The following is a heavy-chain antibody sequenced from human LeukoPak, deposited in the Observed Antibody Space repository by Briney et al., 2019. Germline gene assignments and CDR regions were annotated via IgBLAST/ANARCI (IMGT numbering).Heavy chain of an antibody. D-gene: IGHD3-3*01. J-gene: IGHJ4*02. CDR3: ARSYYDFWSGPDY. CDR2: IYHSGST. CDR1: GGSISSSNW. Sequence: SETLSLTCAVSGGSISSSNWWSWVRQPPGQGLEWIGEIYHSGSTNYNPSLKSRVTISVDKSKNQFSLKLSSVTAADTAVYYCARSYYDFWSGPDYWGQGTLVTVSS. V-gene: IGHV4-4*02.